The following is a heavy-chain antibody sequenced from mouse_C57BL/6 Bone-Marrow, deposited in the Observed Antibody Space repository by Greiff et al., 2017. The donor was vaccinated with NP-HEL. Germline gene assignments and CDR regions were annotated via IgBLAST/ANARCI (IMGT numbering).Heavy chain of an antibody. CDR1: GFTFSSYA. CDR2: ISDGGSYT. Sequence: EVNLVESGGGLVKPGGSLKLSCAASGFTFSSYAMSWVRQTPEKRLEWVATISDGGSYTYYPDNVKGRFTISRDNAKNNLYLQMSHLKSEDSAMYYCARVNCAWFAYWGQGTLVTVSA. V-gene: IGHV5-4*03. CDR3: ARVNCAWFAY. D-gene: IGHD4-1*02. J-gene: IGHJ3*01.